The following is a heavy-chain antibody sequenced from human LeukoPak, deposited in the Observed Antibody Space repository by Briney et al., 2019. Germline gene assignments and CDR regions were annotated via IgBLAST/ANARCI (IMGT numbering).Heavy chain of an antibody. CDR1: GFTFDDYA. V-gene: IGHV3-9*01. CDR3: AKMSGYSSGWYQH. D-gene: IGHD6-19*01. J-gene: IGHJ1*01. Sequence: PGGSLRLSCAASGFTFDDYAMHWVRLGPGNGLKWVSGISWNSGGIRYADSVKGRFTISRDNAKNSLYLHMNSLRAEDTALYYCAKMSGYSSGWYQHWGQGTLVTVSS. CDR2: ISWNSGGI.